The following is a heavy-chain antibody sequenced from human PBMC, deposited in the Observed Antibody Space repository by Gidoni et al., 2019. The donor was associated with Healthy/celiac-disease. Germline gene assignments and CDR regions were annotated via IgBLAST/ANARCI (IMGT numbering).Heavy chain of an antibody. J-gene: IGHJ4*02. D-gene: IGHD6-6*01. CDR1: GGTFSSYA. Sequence: QVQLVQSGAEVKHPGSSVKVSCKASGGTFSSYAISWVRQAPGQGLEWMGRIIPILGIANYAQKFQGRVTITADKSTSTAYMELSSLRSEDTAVYYCARGVAARPGYYFDYWGQGTLVTVSS. CDR2: IIPILGIA. CDR3: ARGVAARPGYYFDY. V-gene: IGHV1-69*04.